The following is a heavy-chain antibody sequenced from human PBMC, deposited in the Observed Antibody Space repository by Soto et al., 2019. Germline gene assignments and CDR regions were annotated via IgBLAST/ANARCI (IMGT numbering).Heavy chain of an antibody. CDR1: GDSVSSYSAA. CDR2: TYYRSRFFS. J-gene: IGHJ5*02. Sequence: PSQTLSLTCAISGDSVSSYSAAWNWIRQSPSGGLEWLGRTYYRSRFFSDYAESVKSRIIINPDTSKNQFSLQLKSVTPEDTAVYYCVRDRYSSSGWFDPWGQGTPVTLSS. V-gene: IGHV6-1*01. CDR3: VRDRYSSSGWFDP. D-gene: IGHD3-10*01.